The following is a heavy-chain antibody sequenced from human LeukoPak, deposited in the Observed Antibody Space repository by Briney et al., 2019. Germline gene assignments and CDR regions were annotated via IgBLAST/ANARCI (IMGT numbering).Heavy chain of an antibody. V-gene: IGHV4-59*08. D-gene: IGHD6-13*01. CDR2: IHHSGST. J-gene: IGHJ4*02. Sequence: SSETLSLTCTVSGGSISSYYWSWIRQPPGKGLEWIGYIHHSGSTNYNPSLKSRVTISVDTSKNQFSLNLTSVTAADTAVYYCARRGRSAAANFDYWGQGTLVTVSS. CDR1: GGSISSYY. CDR3: ARRGRSAAANFDY.